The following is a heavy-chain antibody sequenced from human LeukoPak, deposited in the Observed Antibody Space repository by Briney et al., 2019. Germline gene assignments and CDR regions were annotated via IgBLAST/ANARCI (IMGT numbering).Heavy chain of an antibody. CDR1: GDSITPYY. CDR3: TRTFTGAHYYYIPV. D-gene: IGHD7-27*01. CDR2: ISDTATT. V-gene: IGHV4-59*08. Sequence: SETLSLTCTVSGDSITPYYWSWIRQSPGGSLEYIGFISDTATTNYNPSLRGRVSISVDTSKSQFSLKLKSVTAADSAIYYCTRTFTGAHYYYIPVWGAGTTVTVSS. J-gene: IGHJ6*03.